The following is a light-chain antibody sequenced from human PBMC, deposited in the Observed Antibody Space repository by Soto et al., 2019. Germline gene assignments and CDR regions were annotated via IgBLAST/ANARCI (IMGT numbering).Light chain of an antibody. V-gene: IGKV3-15*01. Sequence: EIVLTHSPDGLCLSPGERATLSCRSSRSVRNNLAWYQQKPGQAPRLLIFGASTRATGVPNRFSGSRSGAEFTLTINSLQSEDFAVYYCQPYNNWPLTFGGGTKVDI. CDR3: QPYNNWPLT. CDR1: RSVRNN. CDR2: GAS. J-gene: IGKJ4*01.